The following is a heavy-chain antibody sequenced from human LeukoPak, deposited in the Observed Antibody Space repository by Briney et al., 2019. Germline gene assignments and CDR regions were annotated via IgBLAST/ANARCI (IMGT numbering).Heavy chain of an antibody. V-gene: IGHV3-23*01. CDR3: ARISHSGSSFDY. CDR1: GFIFSSSA. J-gene: IGHJ4*02. Sequence: TGGSLRLSCAPSGFIFSSSAMSWVRQAPGKGLEWVSSISDTGGITYYVDSVKGRFTCSRDNSKNTLYLQMNSLRAEDTAVYYCARISHSGSSFDYWGQGTLVTVSS. D-gene: IGHD1-26*01. CDR2: ISDTGGIT.